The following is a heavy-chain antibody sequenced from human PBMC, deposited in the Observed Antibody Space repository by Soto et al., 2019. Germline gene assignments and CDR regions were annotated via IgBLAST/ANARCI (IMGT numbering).Heavy chain of an antibody. V-gene: IGHV3-30*03. J-gene: IGHJ4*02. Sequence: QVQLVESGGGVVQPGRSLRLSCAASGFTLSSYGMHWVRQAPGKGLEWVAVISYDGSNKYYADSVKGRFTISKDNSKNTRYMQMNGLGAEDTAVYYCGRSLGLVILGYYFEYWGQGTLVTVSS. CDR2: ISYDGSNK. CDR1: GFTLSSYG. D-gene: IGHD3-22*01. CDR3: GRSLGLVILGYYFEY.